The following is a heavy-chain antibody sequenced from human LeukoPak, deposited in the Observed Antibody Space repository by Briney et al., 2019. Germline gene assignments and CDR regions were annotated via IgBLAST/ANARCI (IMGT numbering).Heavy chain of an antibody. CDR2: ISSRSSTT. D-gene: IGHD1-26*01. CDR1: GFTFSSYS. Sequence: GGSLRLSCAAFGFTFSSYSMNWVRQAPGKGLEWVSYISSRSSTTYYADSVKGRFTISRDNAKNSLFLQMNSLRAEDTAVYYCARDSGVGASVRNWFDPWGQGTLVTISS. V-gene: IGHV3-48*01. CDR3: ARDSGVGASVRNWFDP. J-gene: IGHJ5*02.